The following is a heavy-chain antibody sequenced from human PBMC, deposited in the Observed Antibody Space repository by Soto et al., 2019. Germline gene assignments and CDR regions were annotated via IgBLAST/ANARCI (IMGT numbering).Heavy chain of an antibody. V-gene: IGHV2-5*02. CDR3: AHSVHPYYYGSGSQNTNRNWFDP. J-gene: IGHJ5*02. CDR2: IYWDDDK. CDR1: GFSLSTSGVG. D-gene: IGHD3-10*01. Sequence: SGPTLVKPTQTLTLTCTFSGFSLSTSGVGVGWIRQPPGKALEWLALIYWDDDKRYSPSLKSRLTITKDTSKNQVVLTMTNMDPVDTATYYCAHSVHPYYYGSGSQNTNRNWFDPWGQGTLVTVSS.